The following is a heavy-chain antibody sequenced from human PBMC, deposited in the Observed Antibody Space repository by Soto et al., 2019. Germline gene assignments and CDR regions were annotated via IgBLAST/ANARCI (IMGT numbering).Heavy chain of an antibody. CDR1: GYTFTSYY. CDR2: INPSGDST. V-gene: IGHV1-46*01. J-gene: IGHJ5*02. CDR3: ARTLPGRYNWFDP. Sequence: GASVKVSCKASGYTFTSYYMHWVRQAPGQGLEWMGIINPSGDSTNYAQKFQGRVTMTRDTSTSTVYMELSRLRSEDTAVYYCARTLPGRYNWFDPWGQGTLVTVYS. D-gene: IGHD2-21*02.